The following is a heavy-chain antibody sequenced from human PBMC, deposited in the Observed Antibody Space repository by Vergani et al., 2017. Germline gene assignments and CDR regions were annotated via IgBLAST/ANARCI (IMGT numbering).Heavy chain of an antibody. V-gene: IGHV1-69*11. CDR3: ARATCSGGSCYRGVEY. Sequence: QVQLVQSGAEVKKPGSSVKVSCKASGGTFSSYALNWVRQAPGQGLEWMGSIIPSLATTIYAQKFQGRVTITADESTSTADMELSSLKSEDTAVFYCARATCSGGSCYRGVEYWGQGSLITVSS. CDR2: IIPSLATT. D-gene: IGHD2-15*01. J-gene: IGHJ4*02. CDR1: GGTFSSYA.